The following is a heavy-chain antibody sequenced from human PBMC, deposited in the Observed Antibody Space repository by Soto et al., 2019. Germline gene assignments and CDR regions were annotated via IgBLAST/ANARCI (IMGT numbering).Heavy chain of an antibody. J-gene: IGHJ6*02. CDR3: AKESRGYSGYDRSYYYYYGMDV. CDR2: ISNDGSNK. Sequence: QVQLVESGGGVVQPGRSLRLSCAASGLTFSTYGMHWVRQAPGKGLEWVAVISNDGSNKYYADSVKGRFTTSRDNSKNTLYRQMNSLRAEDTAVYYCAKESRGYSGYDRSYYYYYGMDVWGQGTTVTVSS. V-gene: IGHV3-30*18. CDR1: GLTFSTYG. D-gene: IGHD5-12*01.